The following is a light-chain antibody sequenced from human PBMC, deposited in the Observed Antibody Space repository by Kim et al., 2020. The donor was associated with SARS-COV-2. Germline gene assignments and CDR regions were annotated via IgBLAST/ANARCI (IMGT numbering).Light chain of an antibody. CDR2: GVT. CDR3: SSYTSSSTFVV. J-gene: IGLJ2*01. Sequence: QSALTQPASVSGSPGQSITISCTGTSSDVGGYTYVSWYQQHPGKAPKLMIYGVTKRPSGVSNRFSGSKSGNTASLTISGLQAEDEADYYCSSYTSSSTFVVFGGGTKLTVL. V-gene: IGLV2-14*01. CDR1: SSDVGGYTY.